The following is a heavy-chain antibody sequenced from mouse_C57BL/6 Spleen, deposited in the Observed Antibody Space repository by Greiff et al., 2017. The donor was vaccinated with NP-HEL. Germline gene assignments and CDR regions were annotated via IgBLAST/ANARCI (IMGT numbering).Heavy chain of an antibody. J-gene: IGHJ2*01. Sequence: VQLQQPGAELVRPGTSVKLSCKASGYTFTSYWMHWVKQRPGQGLEWIGVIDPSDSYTNYNQKFKGKATLTVDTSSSTAYMQLSSLTSEDSAVYYCASSHYYFDYWGQGTTLTVSS. D-gene: IGHD6-1*01. CDR1: GYTFTSYW. V-gene: IGHV1-59*01. CDR3: ASSHYYFDY. CDR2: IDPSDSYT.